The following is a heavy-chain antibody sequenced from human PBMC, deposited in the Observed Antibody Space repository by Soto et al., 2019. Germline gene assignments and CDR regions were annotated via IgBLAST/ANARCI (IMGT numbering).Heavy chain of an antibody. CDR2: IWYDGSNK. D-gene: IGHD1-1*01. V-gene: IGHV3-33*01. CDR3: ARAGGGTDY. J-gene: IGHJ4*02. CDR1: GFTFSSYG. Sequence: QVQLVESGGGVVQPGRSLRLSCAASGFTFSSYGMHWVRQAPGKGLEWVAVIWYDGSNKYYADSVKGRFTISRDNSKNTLYLQMNSRGAEDTAVYYCARAGGGTDYWGQGTLVTVSS.